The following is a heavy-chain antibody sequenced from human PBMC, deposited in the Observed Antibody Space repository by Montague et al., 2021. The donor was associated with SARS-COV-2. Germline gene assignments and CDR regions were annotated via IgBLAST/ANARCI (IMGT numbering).Heavy chain of an antibody. CDR2: IQHSGTL. D-gene: IGHD3-10*01. CDR3: ARRIRITVFRGVPLATHSLES. V-gene: IGHV4/OR15-8*01. Sequence: SETLSLTCTVSNASITTSNWWTWVRQEPGKGLEWVGEIQHSGTLNYNKSLKSRVTISVDTPKNHFSLNLNSVTAADTALYFCARRIRITVFRGVPLATHSLESWGQGIMVTVSS. CDR1: NASITTSNW. J-gene: IGHJ4*02.